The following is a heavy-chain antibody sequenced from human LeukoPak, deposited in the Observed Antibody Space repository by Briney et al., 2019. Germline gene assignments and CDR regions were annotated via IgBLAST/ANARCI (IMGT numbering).Heavy chain of an antibody. CDR3: ARGRWGYSSDY. J-gene: IGHJ4*02. D-gene: IGHD6-13*01. CDR1: GGSVSSGSYY. CDR2: ISYSGST. Sequence: SETLSLTCTVSGGSVSSGSYYWSWFRQPPGKGLEWIGYISYSGSTNYNPSLKSRGTISVDTSKNQFSLKLNSVTAADTAVYYCARGRWGYSSDYWGQGTLVTVSS. V-gene: IGHV4-61*01.